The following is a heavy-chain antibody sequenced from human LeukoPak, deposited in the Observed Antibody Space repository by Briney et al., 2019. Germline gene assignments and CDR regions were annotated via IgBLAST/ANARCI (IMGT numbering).Heavy chain of an antibody. CDR1: GGSISSYY. V-gene: IGHV4-59*01. CDR3: ARGVYIAAAQYGY. D-gene: IGHD6-13*01. Sequence: SETLSLTCTVSGGSISSYYWSWIRQPPGKGLEWIGYIYYSGTTNYNPSLKSRVTISVDTSKNQFSLKLSSVTAADTAVYYCARGVYIAAAQYGYWGQGTPVTVSS. CDR2: IYYSGTT. J-gene: IGHJ4*02.